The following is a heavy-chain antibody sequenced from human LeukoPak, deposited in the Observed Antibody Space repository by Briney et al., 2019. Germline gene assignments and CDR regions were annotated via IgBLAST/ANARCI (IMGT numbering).Heavy chain of an antibody. V-gene: IGHV3-7*01. J-gene: IGHJ4*02. CDR1: GFIFSSYG. CDR3: ARDVWTGVAVSDY. CDR2: IKEDGSIQ. D-gene: IGHD6-19*01. Sequence: PGGSLRLSCAASGFIFSSYGMHWVRQAPGKGLEGLANIKEDGSIQYYLDSVRGRFTISRDNAKTSVYLQLNSLRADDTAVYYCARDVWTGVAVSDYWGQGTLVTVSS.